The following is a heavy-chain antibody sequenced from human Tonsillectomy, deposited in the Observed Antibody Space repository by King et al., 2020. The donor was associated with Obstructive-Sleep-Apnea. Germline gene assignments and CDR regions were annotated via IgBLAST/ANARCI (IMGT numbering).Heavy chain of an antibody. CDR1: GGSINSFY. D-gene: IGHD1/OR15-1a*01. Sequence: VQLQESGPGLVKPSETLSLTCTVSGGSINSFYWSWIRQPPGKDLEWIGAIYYRGTTNYNPSLKSRVTISVDTTKNQFSLKLSSVTAADTAVYYGARGGTPRTFDYWGQGTLVTVSS. J-gene: IGHJ4*02. CDR3: ARGGTPRTFDY. CDR2: IYYRGTT. V-gene: IGHV4-59*01.